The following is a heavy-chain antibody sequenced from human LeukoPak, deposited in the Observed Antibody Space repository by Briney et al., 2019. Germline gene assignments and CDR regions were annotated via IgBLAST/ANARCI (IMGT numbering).Heavy chain of an antibody. CDR3: ARDRTRSDYEFDY. J-gene: IGHJ4*02. Sequence: GGSLRLSCAASGFTFSSYGMHWVRQAPGKGLEWVAVISYDGKNEYCAASVEGRFIISRDNSKNTLFLQVNSLRGEDTAVYYCARDRTRSDYEFDYWGQGTLVTVSS. CDR2: ISYDGKNE. V-gene: IGHV3-30*03. D-gene: IGHD4/OR15-4a*01. CDR1: GFTFSSYG.